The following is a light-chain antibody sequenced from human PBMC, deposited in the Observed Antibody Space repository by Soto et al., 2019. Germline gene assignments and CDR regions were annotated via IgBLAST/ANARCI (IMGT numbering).Light chain of an antibody. CDR1: QSVSSSY. J-gene: IGKJ2*01. CDR2: GAS. CDR3: QQYNNGYT. Sequence: EIVLTQSPGTLSLSPGERATLSCRASQSVSSSYLAWYQQKPGQAPRLLIYGASTRATGIPDRFSGSGSGTDFTLTISRLEPEDFAVYYCQQYNNGYTFGQGTKVDIK. V-gene: IGKV3-20*01.